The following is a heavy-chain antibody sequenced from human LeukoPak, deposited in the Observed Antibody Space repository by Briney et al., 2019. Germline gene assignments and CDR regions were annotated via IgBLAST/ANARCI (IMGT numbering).Heavy chain of an antibody. CDR1: GYTFTSYY. CDR3: ARPPSPIGGNSQGGAFDI. CDR2: INPSGGST. D-gene: IGHD4-23*01. J-gene: IGHJ3*02. V-gene: IGHV1-46*01. Sequence: ASVKVSCKASGYTFTSYYMHWVRQAPGQGFEWMGIINPSGGSTSYAQKFQGRVTMTRDTSTSTVYMELSSLRSEDTAVYYCARPPSPIGGNSQGGAFDIWGQGTMVTVSS.